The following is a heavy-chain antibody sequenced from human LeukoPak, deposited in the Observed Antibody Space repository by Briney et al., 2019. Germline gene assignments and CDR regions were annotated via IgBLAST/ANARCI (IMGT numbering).Heavy chain of an antibody. CDR2: INHSGST. CDR1: GGSFRGYY. CDR3: ARKWHASTFYFYAMDV. Sequence: SETLSFTCAVYGGSFRGYYWSWIRKPPGKGLEWIGEINHSGSTNYNPSLKSRVTISVDTSMNQFSLKLSSVTAADTAVYYCARKWHASTFYFYAMDVWGQGATVAVSS. D-gene: IGHD2-8*01. J-gene: IGHJ6*02. V-gene: IGHV4-34*01.